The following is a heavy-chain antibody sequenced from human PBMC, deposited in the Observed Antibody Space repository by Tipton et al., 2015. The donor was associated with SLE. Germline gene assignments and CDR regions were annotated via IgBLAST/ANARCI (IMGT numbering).Heavy chain of an antibody. CDR2: INHSGST. J-gene: IGHJ3*02. V-gene: IGHV4-34*01. Sequence: TLSLTCAVYGGSFSGYYWSWIRQPPGKGLEWIGEINHSGSTNYNPSLKSRVTISVDTSKNQFSLKLTSVTAADTAVYYCARDSRFLDDAFDIWGQGTMVTVSS. D-gene: IGHD3-3*01. CDR1: GGSFSGYY. CDR3: ARDSRFLDDAFDI.